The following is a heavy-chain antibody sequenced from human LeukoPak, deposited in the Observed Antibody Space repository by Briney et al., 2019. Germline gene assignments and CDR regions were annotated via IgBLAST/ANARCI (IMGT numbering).Heavy chain of an antibody. CDR2: IYSDGST. Sequence: GGSLRLSCAVSGFTVSSNYISWVRQAPGKGLEWVSTIYSDGSTYYADSVKGRFTISRDNSKNTLYLQMNSLRDEDTAVYYCARGLYGGNSGGTYDYYMDVCGKGATVTVSS. V-gene: IGHV3-53*01. J-gene: IGHJ6*03. CDR3: ARGLYGGNSGGTYDYYMDV. CDR1: GFTVSSNY. D-gene: IGHD4-23*01.